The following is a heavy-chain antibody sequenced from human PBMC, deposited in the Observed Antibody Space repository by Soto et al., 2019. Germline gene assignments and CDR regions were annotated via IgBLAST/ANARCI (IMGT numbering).Heavy chain of an antibody. V-gene: IGHV1-69*17. CDR1: GDTFNSYV. CDR3: AGESLGANGADQ. J-gene: IGHJ4*02. D-gene: IGHD2-8*01. Sequence: QVQLVQSGAEVKRPGSSVKVSCESSGDTFNSYVISWVRQAPGQGLEWMGGIIPIIGVTHYAQKFQGRVTSSALRSTATSYMEFTNLGFEDTALYYGAGESLGANGADQWGQGPLVTVSS. CDR2: IIPIIGVT.